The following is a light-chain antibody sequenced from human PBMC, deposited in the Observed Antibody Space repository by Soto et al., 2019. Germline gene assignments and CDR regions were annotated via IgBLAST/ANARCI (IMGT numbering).Light chain of an antibody. CDR1: SSDVGSYNL. CDR3: CSYAGSSSFYG. V-gene: IGLV2-23*01. CDR2: EGS. Sequence: QSALTQPDSVSGSPGQSITISCTGTSSDVGSYNLVSWYQHHPGKAPKLMIYEGSKRPPGVSNRFSGSKSGNTASLTISGLQAEHEADYYCCSYAGSSSFYGFGNGTKVT. J-gene: IGLJ1*01.